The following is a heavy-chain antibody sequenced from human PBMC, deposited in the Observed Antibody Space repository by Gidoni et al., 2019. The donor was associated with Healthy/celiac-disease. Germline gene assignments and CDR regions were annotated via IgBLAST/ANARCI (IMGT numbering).Heavy chain of an antibody. CDR2: SYYSGST. CDR3: ARGRVGATYYFDY. V-gene: IGHV4-59*01. J-gene: IGHJ4*02. D-gene: IGHD1-26*01. CDR1: GGSISSYY. Sequence: QVQLPESGPGLVKPSETLSPPCTVSGGSISSYYWSWIRQPPGKGLEWIGYSYYSGSTNYNPSLKSRVTISVDTSKNQFSLKLSSVTAADTAVYYCARGRVGATYYFDYWGQGTLVTVSS.